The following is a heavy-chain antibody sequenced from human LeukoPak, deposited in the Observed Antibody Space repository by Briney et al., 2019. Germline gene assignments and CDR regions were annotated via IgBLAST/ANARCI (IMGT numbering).Heavy chain of an antibody. D-gene: IGHD2-8*01. CDR2: ISAYNGNT. J-gene: IGHJ4*02. CDR3: ARVLPLMVYAIPDY. Sequence: ASVKVSCKASGYTFTSYGISWVRQAPGQGLEWMGWISAYNGNTNYAQKLQGRVTMTTDTSTSTAYMELRSLRSDDTAVCYCARVLPLMVYAIPDYWGQGTLVTVSS. V-gene: IGHV1-18*01. CDR1: GYTFTSYG.